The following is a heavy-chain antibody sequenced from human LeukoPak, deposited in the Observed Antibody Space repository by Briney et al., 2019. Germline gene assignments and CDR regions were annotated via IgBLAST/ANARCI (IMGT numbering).Heavy chain of an antibody. CDR2: IYSGGST. J-gene: IGHJ6*02. CDR1: GFTVSSNY. D-gene: IGHD4-17*01. V-gene: IGHV3-53*01. Sequence: GGSLRLSCAASGFTVSSNYMSWVRQAPGKGLEWVSVIYSGGSTYYADSVKGRFTISRDNSKNTLYLQMNSLRAADTAVYYCARVPSYGDYDGVYYYYYGMDVWGQGTTVTVSS. CDR3: ARVPSYGDYDGVYYYYYGMDV.